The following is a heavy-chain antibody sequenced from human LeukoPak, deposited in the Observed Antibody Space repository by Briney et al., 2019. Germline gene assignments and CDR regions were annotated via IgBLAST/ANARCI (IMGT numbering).Heavy chain of an antibody. D-gene: IGHD5-24*01. CDR3: ARGARAGYNLEPFDY. CDR1: GGSMSSYY. V-gene: IGHV4-59*08. J-gene: IGHJ4*02. Sequence: SETLSLTCTVSGGSMSSYYWSWIRQPPGKGLEWIGYIYYSGSTKYNPSLKSRVTISVDTSKNQFSLKLSSVTAAGTAVYYCARGARAGYNLEPFDYWGQGTLVTVSS. CDR2: IYYSGST.